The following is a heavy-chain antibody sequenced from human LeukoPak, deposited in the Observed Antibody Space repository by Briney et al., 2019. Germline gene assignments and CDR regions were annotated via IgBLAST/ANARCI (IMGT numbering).Heavy chain of an antibody. Sequence: SETLSHTYAVSGGSVDSATYCWSWIRQSPGKGLEWIVNIWNSGHTNNNPSLMSRVTTSVDTSKNQVSLKPSSVTAADTAVYYCARTYTSGWTFFDYWGQGTVVTVSS. V-gene: IGHV4-61*01. J-gene: IGHJ4*02. CDR3: ARTYTSGWTFFDY. D-gene: IGHD6-19*01. CDR1: GGSVDSATYC. CDR2: IWNSGHT.